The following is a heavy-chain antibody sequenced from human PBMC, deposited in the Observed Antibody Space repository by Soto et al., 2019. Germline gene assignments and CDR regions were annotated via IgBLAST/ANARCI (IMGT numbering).Heavy chain of an antibody. J-gene: IGHJ4*02. CDR3: ARVRKSSGWYGVHFDY. CDR2: IYYSGST. Sequence: LXLICTVSDGSIRSYCGSCIRQPPGKGLEWIGYIYYSGSTNYNPSLKSRVTISVDTSKNQFSLKLSSVTAADTAVYYCARVRKSSGWYGVHFDYWGQGTMVTVSS. D-gene: IGHD6-19*01. CDR1: DGSIRSYC. V-gene: IGHV4-59*01.